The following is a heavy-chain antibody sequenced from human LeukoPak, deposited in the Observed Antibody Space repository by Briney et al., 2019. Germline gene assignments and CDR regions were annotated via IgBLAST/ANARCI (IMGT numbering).Heavy chain of an antibody. CDR1: GFTFDNYR. CDR3: TKRVKYGGTWDHFAD. CDR2: VNADGSNT. D-gene: IGHD1-26*01. J-gene: IGHJ4*02. Sequence: GGSLRLSCAASGFTFDNYRMSWVRQAPGKGLEWVSTVNADGSNTYYADSVKCRFTICRDNSKSTLILQMNSLRVEDTALYYCTKRVKYGGTWDHFADWGQGTLVTVSS. V-gene: IGHV3-23*01.